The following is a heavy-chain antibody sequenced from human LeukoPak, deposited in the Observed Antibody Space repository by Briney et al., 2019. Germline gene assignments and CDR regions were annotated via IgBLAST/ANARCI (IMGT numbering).Heavy chain of an antibody. V-gene: IGHV3-30*03. CDR2: ISYDGSNK. CDR1: EFTFSSYG. Sequence: GGSLRLSCAASEFTFSSYGMHWVRQAPGKGLEWVAVISYDGSNKYYADSVKGRFTISRDNSKNTLYLQMNSLRAEDTAVYYCARLRGLHLDYWGQGTLVTVSS. J-gene: IGHJ4*02. CDR3: ARLRGLHLDY.